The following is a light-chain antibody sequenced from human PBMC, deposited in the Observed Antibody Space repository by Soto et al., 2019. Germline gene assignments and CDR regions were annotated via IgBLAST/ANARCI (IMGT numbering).Light chain of an antibody. CDR2: DVS. CDR3: CTYAGSYTVV. CDR1: SSDVGGYNY. V-gene: IGLV2-11*01. J-gene: IGLJ2*01. Sequence: QSALTQPRSVSGSPGQSVTISCTGTSSDVGGYNYVSWFQQHPGKALKLMIFDVSKRPSGVPARFSGSKSGNTASLTISGPQAEYDADDSCCTYAGSYTVVFGAGTKLTVL.